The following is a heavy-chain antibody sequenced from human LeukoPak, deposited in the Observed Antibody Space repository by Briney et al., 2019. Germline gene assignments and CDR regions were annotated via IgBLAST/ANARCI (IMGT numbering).Heavy chain of an antibody. V-gene: IGHV3-53*01. CDR3: AREGSDILTGYSFRYFDY. J-gene: IGHJ4*02. D-gene: IGHD3-9*01. CDR1: GFTVSSNY. Sequence: GGSLRLSCAASGFTVSSNYMSWVRQAPGKGLEWVSVIYSGGSTYYADSVKGRFTISRDNSKNTLYLQMNSLRAEDTAVYYCAREGSDILTGYSFRYFDYWGQGTLVTASS. CDR2: IYSGGST.